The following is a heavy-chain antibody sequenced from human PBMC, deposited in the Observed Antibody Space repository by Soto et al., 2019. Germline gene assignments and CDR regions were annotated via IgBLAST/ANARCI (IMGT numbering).Heavy chain of an antibody. CDR3: ARGYCSSTSCYNYYYYYGMDV. CDR2: IIPIFGTA. V-gene: IGHV1-69*13. Sequence: SVKVSCKASGVTFSSYAISWVRQAPGQGLEWMGGIIPIFGTANYAQKFQGRVTITADESTSTAYMELSSLRSEDTAVYYCARGYCSSTSCYNYYYYYGMDVWGQGTTVTVSS. D-gene: IGHD2-2*01. CDR1: GVTFSSYA. J-gene: IGHJ6*02.